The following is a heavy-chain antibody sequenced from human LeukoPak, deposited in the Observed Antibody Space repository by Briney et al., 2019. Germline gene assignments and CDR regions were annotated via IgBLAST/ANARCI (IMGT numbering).Heavy chain of an antibody. J-gene: IGHJ4*02. CDR1: GFTFSSYA. CDR2: ISGSGPNT. CDR3: ARLNNGYFVN. D-gene: IGHD2-15*01. V-gene: IGHV3-23*01. Sequence: GGSLRLSCAASGFTFSSYAMSWVRQAPGKGLEWGSAISGSGPNTDYADSMKGRFTISRDNSKSTLYLQMNSLRVEDTAVYYCARLNNGYFVNWGQGTLVTVSS.